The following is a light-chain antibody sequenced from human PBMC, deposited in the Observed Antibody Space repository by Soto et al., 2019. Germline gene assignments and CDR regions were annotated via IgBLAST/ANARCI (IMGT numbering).Light chain of an antibody. J-gene: IGLJ1*01. Sequence: QSVLTQSPSASGTPGQGVTISCSGSASTIGRNYVYWYQQLPGTAPKLLIYRNSQRPSGVPDRFSGSKSGTSASLAISGLRSEDEADYYCAAWDDNLSGLYGFGAGTKVTVL. V-gene: IGLV1-47*01. CDR1: ASTIGRNY. CDR2: RNS. CDR3: AAWDDNLSGLYG.